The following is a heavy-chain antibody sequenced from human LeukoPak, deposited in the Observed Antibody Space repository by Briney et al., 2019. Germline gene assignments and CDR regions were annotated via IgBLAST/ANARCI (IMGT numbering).Heavy chain of an antibody. CDR2: INPSGGST. CDR1: GYTFTSYY. D-gene: IGHD3-9*01. V-gene: IGHV1-46*01. J-gene: IGHJ6*03. Sequence: ASVKVSCKASGYTFTSYYMHWVRQAPGQGLEWMGIINPSGGSTSYAQKFQGRVTMTRDTSTSTVYMELSSLRSEDTAVYSCARDAHYYHILTGSYSRGDYMDVWGIGTTVTISS. CDR3: ARDAHYYHILTGSYSRGDYMDV.